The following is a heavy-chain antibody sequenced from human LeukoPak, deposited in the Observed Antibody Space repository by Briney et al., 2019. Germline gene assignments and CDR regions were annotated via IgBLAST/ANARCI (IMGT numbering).Heavy chain of an antibody. D-gene: IGHD1-7*01. J-gene: IGHJ4*02. CDR2: INPNSGGT. Sequence: ASVKVSCKTSGYTFTDYYIYWVRQAPRQGLEWMRWINPNSGGTNFAQKFQGRVTMTRDTSINTAYMELTSLRSDDTAVYYCARGRVSNWNFLIFWGQGTLVTVSS. V-gene: IGHV1-2*02. CDR3: ARGRVSNWNFLIF. CDR1: GYTFTDYY.